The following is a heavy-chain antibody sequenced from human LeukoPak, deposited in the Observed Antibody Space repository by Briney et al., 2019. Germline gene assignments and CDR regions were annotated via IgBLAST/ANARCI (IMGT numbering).Heavy chain of an antibody. CDR2: INTDGSST. D-gene: IGHD3-3*01. Sequence: GGSLRLSCAASGFTFSSYWMHWVRQAPGKGLVWVSRINTDGSSTSYADSVKGRFTISRDNAKNTLYLQMNSLRAEDTAVYYCARVWDFWSGYYDYWGQGTLVTVSS. J-gene: IGHJ4*02. CDR1: GFTFSSYW. V-gene: IGHV3-74*01. CDR3: ARVWDFWSGYYDY.